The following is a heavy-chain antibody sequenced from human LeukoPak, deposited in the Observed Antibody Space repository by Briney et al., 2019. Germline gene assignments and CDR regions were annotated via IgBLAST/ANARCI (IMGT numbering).Heavy chain of an antibody. Sequence: PSETLSLTCTVSGGSISSYYWSWIRQPPGKGLEWIGYIYYSGSTNYNPSLKSRVTISVDTSKNQFSLKLSSVTAADTAVYYCARVAVLVGYCTNGVCLFDYWGQGTLVTVSS. D-gene: IGHD2-8*01. CDR2: IYYSGST. CDR1: GGSISSYY. J-gene: IGHJ4*02. CDR3: ARVAVLVGYCTNGVCLFDY. V-gene: IGHV4-59*12.